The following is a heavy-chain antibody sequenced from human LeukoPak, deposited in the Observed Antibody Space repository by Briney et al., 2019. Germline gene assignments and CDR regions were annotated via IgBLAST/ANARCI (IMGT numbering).Heavy chain of an antibody. CDR1: GFTFSSYS. CDR3: ARSQYYYDSSGYYYEDYFDY. J-gene: IGHJ4*02. D-gene: IGHD3-22*01. V-gene: IGHV3-21*01. CDR2: ISSSSSYI. Sequence: GGSLRLSCAASGFTFSSYSMNWVRQAPGKGLEWVSSISSSSSYIYYADSVKGRFTISRDNAKNSLYLQMNSLRAEDTAVYYCARSQYYYDSSGYYYEDYFDYWGQGTLVTVSS.